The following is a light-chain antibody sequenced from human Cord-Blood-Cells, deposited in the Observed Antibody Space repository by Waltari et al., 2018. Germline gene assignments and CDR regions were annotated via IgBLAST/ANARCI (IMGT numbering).Light chain of an antibody. V-gene: IGLV5-37*01. CDR2: YYSDSDK. Sequence: QPVLTQPPSSSASPGESARLTCTLPSDINVGSYNIYWYQQKPGSTPRYLLYYYSDSDKGQGAGFPSRFSGSKDASANTGILLISGLQSEDEADYYCMIWPSNAVFGGGTKLTVL. CDR3: MIWPSNAV. CDR1: SDINVGSYN. J-gene: IGLJ3*02.